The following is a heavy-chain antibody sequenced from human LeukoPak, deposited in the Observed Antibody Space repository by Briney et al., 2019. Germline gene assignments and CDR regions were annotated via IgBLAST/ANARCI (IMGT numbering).Heavy chain of an antibody. Sequence: GGSLRLSCAASGFTFSSYGMHWVRQAPGKGLEWVALISYDGSNEYYADSVRGRFTISRDDSKFTLYMQMNSLRAEDTAVYYCARVRAGYCTSTSCYTGMDVWGQGTTVTVSS. CDR1: GFTFSSYG. CDR2: ISYDGSNE. CDR3: ARVRAGYCTSTSCYTGMDV. D-gene: IGHD2-2*01. V-gene: IGHV3-30*03. J-gene: IGHJ6*02.